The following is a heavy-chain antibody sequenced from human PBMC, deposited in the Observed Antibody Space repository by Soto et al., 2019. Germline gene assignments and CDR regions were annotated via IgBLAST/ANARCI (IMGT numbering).Heavy chain of an antibody. CDR2: LSPYNGNT. Sequence: QAHLVQSGAEVKKPGASVKVSCKASGYTYSNYGITWVRQVPGQGLEWVGWLSPYNGNTNYAQKLLGRVTMTTDTSXXTAYMELRSLSSDDTAVYYCVSGGAASGLINWFDPWGQGTLVTVSS. CDR1: GYTYSNYG. CDR3: VSGGAASGLINWFDP. J-gene: IGHJ5*02. D-gene: IGHD6-13*01. V-gene: IGHV1-18*01.